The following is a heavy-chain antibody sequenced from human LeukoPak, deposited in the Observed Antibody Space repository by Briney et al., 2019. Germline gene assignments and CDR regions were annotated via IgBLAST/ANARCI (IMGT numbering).Heavy chain of an antibody. CDR1: GGSISSSSYY. CDR2: IYYSGST. J-gene: IGHJ4*02. Sequence: PSETPSLTCTVSGGSISSSSYYWGWIRQPPGKGLEWIGSIYYSGSTYYNPSLKSRVTISVDTSKNQFSLKLSSVTAADTAVYYCVRGPGLEQVDYWGQGTLVTVSS. CDR3: VRGPGLEQVDY. V-gene: IGHV4-39*01.